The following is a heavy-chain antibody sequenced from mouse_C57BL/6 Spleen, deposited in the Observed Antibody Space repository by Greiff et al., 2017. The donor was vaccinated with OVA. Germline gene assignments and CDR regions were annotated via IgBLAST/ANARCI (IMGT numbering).Heavy chain of an antibody. V-gene: IGHV1-53*01. D-gene: IGHD1-1*02. Sequence: QVQLQQPGPELVKPGASVKLSCKASGYTFTSYWMHWVKQRPGQGLEWIGNINPSNGGTNYNEKFKSKATLTVDKSSSTAYMQLSSLTSEDSAVYYCAKPLYGRHYFDYWGQGTTLTVSS. J-gene: IGHJ2*01. CDR2: INPSNGGT. CDR1: GYTFTSYW. CDR3: AKPLYGRHYFDY.